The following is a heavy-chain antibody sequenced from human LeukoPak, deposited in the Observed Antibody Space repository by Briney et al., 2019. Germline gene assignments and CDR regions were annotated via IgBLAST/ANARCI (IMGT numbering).Heavy chain of an antibody. V-gene: IGHV1-18*01. CDR1: GYTFTSYG. Sequence: GASVKVSCKASGYTFTSYGISWVRQAPGQGLEWMGWISAYNGNTNYAQKLQGRVTMTTDTSTSTAYMELRSLRSDDTAVYYCARDPHSSSSGRLVDYWGQGTLVTVSS. CDR3: ARDPHSSSSGRLVDY. J-gene: IGHJ4*02. CDR2: ISAYNGNT. D-gene: IGHD6-6*01.